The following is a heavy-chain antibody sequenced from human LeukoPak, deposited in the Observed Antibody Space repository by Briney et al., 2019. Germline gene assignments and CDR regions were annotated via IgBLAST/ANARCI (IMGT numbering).Heavy chain of an antibody. CDR2: IWYDGSEE. CDR3: ARGSGLVVRGDYFDY. J-gene: IGHJ4*02. D-gene: IGHD3-10*01. CDR1: GFTFSRYG. V-gene: IGHV3-33*01. Sequence: PGGSLRLSCAASGFTFSRYGMHWVRQAPGKGLEWVAIIWYDGSEEYYGDSVKGRVTISRDNSKNMVYLQMNSLRGEDTAVYYCARGSGLVVRGDYFDYWGQGTLVTVSS.